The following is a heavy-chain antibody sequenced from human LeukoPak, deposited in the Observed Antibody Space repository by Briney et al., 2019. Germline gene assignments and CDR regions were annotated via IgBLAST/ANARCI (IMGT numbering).Heavy chain of an antibody. J-gene: IGHJ1*01. CDR2: INHSGST. D-gene: IGHD3-3*01. CDR3: ARSYYDFWSGYYYRAEYFQH. Sequence: SETLSLTCAVYGGSFSGYYWSWIRQPPGKGLEWIGEINHSGSTNYNPSLKSRVTISVDTSKNQFSLKLSSVTAADTAVYYCARSYYDFWSGYYYRAEYFQHWGQGTLVTVSS. V-gene: IGHV4-34*01. CDR1: GGSFSGYY.